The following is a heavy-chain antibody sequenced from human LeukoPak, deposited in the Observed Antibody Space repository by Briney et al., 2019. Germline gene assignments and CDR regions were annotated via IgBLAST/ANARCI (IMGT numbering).Heavy chain of an antibody. J-gene: IGHJ4*02. Sequence: SETLSLTCAVYGGSFSGYYWSWIRQPPGKGLEWIGEINHSGSTNYNPSLKSRVTISVDTSKNQFSRKLSSVTAADTAVDYCATRTPERPLDFDYWGKGTLVTVSS. CDR2: INHSGST. CDR3: ATRTPERPLDFDY. V-gene: IGHV4-34*01. D-gene: IGHD1-14*01. CDR1: GGSFSGYY.